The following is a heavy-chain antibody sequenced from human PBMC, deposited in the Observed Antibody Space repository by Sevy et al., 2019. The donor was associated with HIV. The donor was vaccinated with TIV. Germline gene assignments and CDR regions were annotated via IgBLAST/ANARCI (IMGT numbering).Heavy chain of an antibody. J-gene: IGHJ4*02. CDR3: VKEGGGEGGDH. V-gene: IGHV3-30*02. CDR2: IQYDGSNK. Sequence: GGSLRLSCAASGFSFSSYGMLWVRQAPGKGLEWMSYIQYDGSNKDYADSVKGRFTISRDNSKNTLYLQMNSVRVEDTAVFYCVKEGGGEGGDHWGQGTLVTVSS. D-gene: IGHD2-21*01. CDR1: GFSFSSYG.